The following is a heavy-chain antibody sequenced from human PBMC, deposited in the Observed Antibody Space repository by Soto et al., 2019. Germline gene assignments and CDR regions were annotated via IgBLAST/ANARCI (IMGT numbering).Heavy chain of an antibody. CDR3: ARGVGAARGYYYGMDV. Sequence: ASVKVSCKASGYTFTSYDINWVRQATGQGLEWMGWMNPNSGNTGYAQKFQGRVTMTRNTSISTAYMELSSLRSEDTAVYYCARGVGAARGYYYGMDVWGQGTTVTVSS. J-gene: IGHJ6*02. CDR1: GYTFTSYD. V-gene: IGHV1-8*01. CDR2: MNPNSGNT. D-gene: IGHD2-15*01.